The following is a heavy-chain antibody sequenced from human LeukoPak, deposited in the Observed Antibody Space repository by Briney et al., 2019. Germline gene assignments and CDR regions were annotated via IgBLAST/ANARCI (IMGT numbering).Heavy chain of an antibody. Sequence: PGGSLRLSCAASGFTFSSYAMHWVRQAPGKGLEWVAVISYDGSNKYYADSVKGRFTISRDNSKNTLYLQMNSLRAEDTAVYYCAKGSRTPFDYWGQGTLVTVSS. V-gene: IGHV3-30*04. CDR2: ISYDGSNK. CDR3: AKGSRTPFDY. J-gene: IGHJ4*02. CDR1: GFTFSSYA.